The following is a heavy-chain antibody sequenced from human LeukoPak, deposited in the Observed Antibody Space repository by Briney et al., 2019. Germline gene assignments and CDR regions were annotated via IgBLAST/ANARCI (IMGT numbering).Heavy chain of an antibody. J-gene: IGHJ4*02. V-gene: IGHV3-30*18. CDR2: ISYDGSNK. D-gene: IGHD2-15*01. Sequence: GRSLRLSCAASGFTFNNYGMHWVRQAPGKGLEWVAVISYDGSNKYYADSVKGRFTISGDYSKNTLYLQMNSLRAEDTAFYYCAKSDIVVVVAATFDYWGQGTLVTVSS. CDR1: GFTFNNYG. CDR3: AKSDIVVVVAATFDY.